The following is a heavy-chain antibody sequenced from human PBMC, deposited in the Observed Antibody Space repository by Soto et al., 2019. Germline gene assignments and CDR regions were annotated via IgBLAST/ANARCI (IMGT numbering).Heavy chain of an antibody. J-gene: IGHJ4*02. CDR1: GGSIGSYY. CDR2: LYYSGST. V-gene: IGHV4-59*08. CDR3: ARGGWRQIDY. D-gene: IGHD3-3*01. Sequence: QVQLQESGPGLVKPSETLSLTCSVSGGSIGSYYWSWIRQPPGKGLEWIGCLYYSGSTNYNPSLKTRVTISVDTSKSQFSLKLSSVTAADTVVYYCARGGWRQIDYWGQGTLVTVSS.